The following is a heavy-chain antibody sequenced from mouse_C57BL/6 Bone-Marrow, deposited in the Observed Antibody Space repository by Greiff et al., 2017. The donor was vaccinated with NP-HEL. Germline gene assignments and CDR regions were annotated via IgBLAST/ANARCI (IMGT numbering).Heavy chain of an antibody. D-gene: IGHD2-3*01. CDR2: IDPSDSET. CDR1: GYTFTSYW. J-gene: IGHJ2*01. V-gene: IGHV1-52*01. Sequence: VQLQQPGAELVRPGSSVKLSCKASGYTFTSYWMHWVKQRPIQGLEWIGNIDPSDSETHYNQKFKDKATLTVDKSSSTAYMQLSSLTSEDSAVYYCASLGFIYDGYYGFDYWGQGTTLTVSS. CDR3: ASLGFIYDGYYGFDY.